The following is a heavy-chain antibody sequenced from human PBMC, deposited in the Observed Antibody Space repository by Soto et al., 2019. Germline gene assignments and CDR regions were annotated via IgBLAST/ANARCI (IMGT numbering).Heavy chain of an antibody. V-gene: IGHV3-30*09. J-gene: IGHJ4*02. CDR3: ASWEQPLFDY. D-gene: IGHD1-1*01. CDR1: GFSVSAYT. CDR2: ISSDGNHK. Sequence: QVQLVESGGGVVQPGRSLRLSCAASGFSVSAYTVHWVRQAPGKGLEWVAVISSDGNHKYYTDSVKGRFAISRDTSPNTVFLQMSSLGPEDTAVYYCASWEQPLFDYWGQGTLVTVSS.